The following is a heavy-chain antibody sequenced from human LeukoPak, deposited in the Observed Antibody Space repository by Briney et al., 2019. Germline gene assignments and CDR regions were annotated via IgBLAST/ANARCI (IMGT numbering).Heavy chain of an antibody. CDR1: GGSITSSSYY. J-gene: IGHJ4*02. CDR2: IYYSGST. D-gene: IGHD3-9*01. CDR3: ARGNGGTYYDILTGYSRLYYFDY. Sequence: SETLSLTCTVSGGSITSSSYYWGWIRQPPGKGLEWIGYIYYSGSTNYNPSLKSRVTISVDTPKNQFSLKLSSVTAADTAVYYCARGNGGTYYDILTGYSRLYYFDYWGQGTLVTVSS. V-gene: IGHV4-61*05.